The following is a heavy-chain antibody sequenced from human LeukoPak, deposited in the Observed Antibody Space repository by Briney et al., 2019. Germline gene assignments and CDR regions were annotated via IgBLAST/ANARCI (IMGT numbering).Heavy chain of an antibody. J-gene: IGHJ4*02. V-gene: IGHV4-4*07. CDR2: IHTSGST. CDR1: GGSFSGYY. CDR3: ARDRYYYDSSARYFDY. Sequence: SETLSLTCAVYGGSFSGYYWSWIRQPAGKGLEWIGRIHTSGSTNYSPSLKSRVTMSVDTSKNQFSLKLSSVTAADTAVYYCARDRYYYDSSARYFDYWGQGTLVTVSS. D-gene: IGHD3-22*01.